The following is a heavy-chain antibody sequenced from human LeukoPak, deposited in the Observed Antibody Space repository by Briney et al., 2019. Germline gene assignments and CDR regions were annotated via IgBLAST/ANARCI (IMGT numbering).Heavy chain of an antibody. CDR2: IYTSGTT. CDR1: GASISSYY. V-gene: IGHV4-4*07. J-gene: IGHJ4*02. D-gene: IGHD1-14*01. CDR3: ARDSGRRTGFDY. Sequence: PSETLSLTCTVSGASISSYYWSWIRQPAGKGLEWIGRIYTSGTTNYSPSLKSRVTMSVDTSKNQFSLKLSSVTAADTAVYYGARDSGRRTGFDYWGQGTLVTVSS.